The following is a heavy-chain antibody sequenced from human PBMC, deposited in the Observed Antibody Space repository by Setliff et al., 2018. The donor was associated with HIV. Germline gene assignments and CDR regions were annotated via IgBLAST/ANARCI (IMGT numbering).Heavy chain of an antibody. CDR3: ARVETTVTSRLDY. CDR2: IYQSGTT. V-gene: IGHV4-38-2*01. Sequence: ETLSLPCAFSGFSISSGFFWGWVRQPPGKGLEWIGSIYQSGTTYYNPALKSRVTISVDTSKNQFSLRLTSVTAADPAVYFCARVETTVTSRLDYWGQGTLVTRLL. J-gene: IGHJ4*02. CDR1: GFSISSGFF. D-gene: IGHD4-17*01.